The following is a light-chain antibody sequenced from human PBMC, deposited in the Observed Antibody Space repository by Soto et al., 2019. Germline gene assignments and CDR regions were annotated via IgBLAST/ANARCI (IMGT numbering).Light chain of an antibody. CDR2: AAS. V-gene: IGKV1-27*01. CDR3: QQYNDYSAWT. Sequence: MTQSPSSLSASVEDRVTITCRASQGISNYLAWYQQKPGKVPKLLIYAASTLQSGVPSRFSGSGSGTDFTLTISSLQPEDFATYYCQQYNDYSAWTFGQGTKADI. CDR1: QGISNY. J-gene: IGKJ1*01.